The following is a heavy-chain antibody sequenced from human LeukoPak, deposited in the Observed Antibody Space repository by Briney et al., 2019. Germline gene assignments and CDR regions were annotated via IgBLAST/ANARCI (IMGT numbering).Heavy chain of an antibody. Sequence: PGGSLRLSCAASGFTFSSYAMSWVRQAPGKGLEWVSAISGSGGSTYYADSVKGRFTISSDNSKNTLYLQMNSLRAEDTAVYYCARGQGIVDKYYFDYWGQGTLVTVSS. CDR1: GFTFSSYA. V-gene: IGHV3-23*01. D-gene: IGHD3-22*01. J-gene: IGHJ4*02. CDR2: ISGSGGST. CDR3: ARGQGIVDKYYFDY.